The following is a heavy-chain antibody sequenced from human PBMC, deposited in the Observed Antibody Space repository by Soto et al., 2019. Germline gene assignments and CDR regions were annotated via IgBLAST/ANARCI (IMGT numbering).Heavy chain of an antibody. CDR1: GFTFSSYA. J-gene: IGHJ6*02. CDR3: AKESSDYDFWSGYLNYGMDV. V-gene: IGHV3-23*01. D-gene: IGHD3-3*01. Sequence: PGGSLRLSCAASGFTFSSYAMSLVRQAPGKGLEWVSAISGSGGSTYYADSVKGRFTISRDNSKNTLYLQMNSLRAEDTAVYYCAKESSDYDFWSGYLNYGMDVWGQGTTVTVSS. CDR2: ISGSGGST.